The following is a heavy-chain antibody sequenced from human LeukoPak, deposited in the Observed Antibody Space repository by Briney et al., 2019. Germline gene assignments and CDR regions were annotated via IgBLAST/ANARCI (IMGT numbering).Heavy chain of an antibody. Sequence: SETLSLTCNVSGGSISSSTKYWGWLRQPPGRRLEWVGSFYFSGSTYIHPTLKSRVTISVDTSKNQFSLSLSSVTVADTAVYYCARQMYFGELLLIDSWGQGTLVTVSS. J-gene: IGHJ4*02. V-gene: IGHV4-39*01. CDR3: ARQMYFGELLLIDS. D-gene: IGHD3-10*01. CDR1: GGSISSSTKY. CDR2: FYFSGST.